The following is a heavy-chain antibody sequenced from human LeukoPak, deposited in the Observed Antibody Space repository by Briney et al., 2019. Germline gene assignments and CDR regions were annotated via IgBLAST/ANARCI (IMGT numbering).Heavy chain of an antibody. J-gene: IGHJ3*02. Sequence: GASVKVSCKASGGTFSSYAISWVRQAPGQGLEWMGGIIPIFGTANYAQKFQGRVTITADESTSTAYMELSRLRSEDTAVYYFARSPGGGYSYGFDACDIWGQGTMVTVSS. CDR1: GGTFSSYA. V-gene: IGHV1-69*13. D-gene: IGHD5-18*01. CDR2: IIPIFGTA. CDR3: ARSPGGGYSYGFDACDI.